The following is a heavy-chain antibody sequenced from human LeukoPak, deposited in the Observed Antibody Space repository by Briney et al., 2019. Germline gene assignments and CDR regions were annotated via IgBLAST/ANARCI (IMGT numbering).Heavy chain of an antibody. CDR1: GFTFSYYA. Sequence: GGSLRLSCSASGFTFSYYAMHWVRQAPGRGLEYVSAISSNGHSTSYADSVKGRFTISRDNSKNTLYLQMNSLRAEDTAVYYCAKWAVSGRGFDYWGQGTLVTVSS. V-gene: IGHV3-64*04. D-gene: IGHD6-19*01. CDR2: ISSNGHST. CDR3: AKWAVSGRGFDY. J-gene: IGHJ4*02.